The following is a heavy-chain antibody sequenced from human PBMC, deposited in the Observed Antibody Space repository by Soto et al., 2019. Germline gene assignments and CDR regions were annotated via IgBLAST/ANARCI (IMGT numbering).Heavy chain of an antibody. Sequence: SLRHSYPASGFSFSSYATHRLRQAPGKGLEWVAVISYDGSNKYYADSVKGRFTISRDNSKNTLYLQMNSLRAEDTAVYYCARVVHQLLFLAGGFDYWGQGT. J-gene: IGHJ4*02. CDR3: ARVVHQLLFLAGGFDY. CDR2: ISYDGSNK. D-gene: IGHD2-2*01. V-gene: IGHV3-30-3*01. CDR1: GFSFSSYA.